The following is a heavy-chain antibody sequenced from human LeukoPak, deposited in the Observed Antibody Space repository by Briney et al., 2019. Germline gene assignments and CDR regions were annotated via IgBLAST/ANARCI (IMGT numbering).Heavy chain of an antibody. CDR3: ARVSDYCGGGSCLRY. V-gene: IGHV3-74*01. D-gene: IGHD2-15*01. CDR1: GFTFSSYW. J-gene: IGHJ4*01. Sequence: PGGSLRPSCAASGFTFSSYWMHWVRQAPGKGLVWLSRINGDGTSTNYADSVKGRFTISRDNAENTLYLQMNSLRAEDSAVYYCARVSDYCGGGSCLRYWGHGTLVTVSS. CDR2: INGDGTST.